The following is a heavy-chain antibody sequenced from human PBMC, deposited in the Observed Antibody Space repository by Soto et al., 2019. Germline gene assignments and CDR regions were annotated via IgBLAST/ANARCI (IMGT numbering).Heavy chain of an antibody. J-gene: IGHJ6*02. CDR1: GGSISSGGYY. CDR2: IYYSGST. V-gene: IGHV4-31*03. Sequence: QVQLQESGPGLVKPSQTLSLTCTVSGGSISSGGYYWSWIRQHPGKGLEWIGYIYYSGSTYYNPSPKSRVTISVDTSKNRFSLKLSSVTAADTAVFYWAGGGDYDILTGGEDYYGMDVWGQGTTVTVSS. CDR3: AGGGDYDILTGGEDYYGMDV. D-gene: IGHD3-9*01.